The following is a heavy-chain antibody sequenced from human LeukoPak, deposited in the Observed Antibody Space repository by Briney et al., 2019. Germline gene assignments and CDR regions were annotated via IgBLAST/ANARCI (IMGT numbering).Heavy chain of an antibody. CDR3: ARGPLTGTLPYYYYYYMDV. CDR2: IIPIFGTA. V-gene: IGHV1-69*13. Sequence: SVKVSCKASGYTSTSYGISWVRQAPGQGLEWMGGIIPIFGTANYAQKFQGRVTITADESTSTAYMELSSLRSEDTAVYYCARGPLTGTLPYYYYYYMDVWGKGTTVTVSS. J-gene: IGHJ6*03. D-gene: IGHD1-20*01. CDR1: GYTSTSYG.